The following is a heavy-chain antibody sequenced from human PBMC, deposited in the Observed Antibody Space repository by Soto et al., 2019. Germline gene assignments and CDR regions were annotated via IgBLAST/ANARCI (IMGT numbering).Heavy chain of an antibody. CDR2: ISALKGNT. CDR3: GRDKGSGFDY. V-gene: IGHV1-18*04. D-gene: IGHD3-10*01. Sequence: ASVKVSCKASGYTFTSYGISWVRQAPGQGLEWLGWISALKGNTNYALKFQGRVTMTTDTSTGTVYMELRSLRSDDTAVYYCGRDKGSGFDYWGQGTLVTVSS. CDR1: GYTFTSYG. J-gene: IGHJ4*02.